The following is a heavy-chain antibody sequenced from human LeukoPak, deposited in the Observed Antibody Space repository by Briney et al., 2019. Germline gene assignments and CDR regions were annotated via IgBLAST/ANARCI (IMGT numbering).Heavy chain of an antibody. D-gene: IGHD2-15*01. CDR3: ARIYCDGGGCHWFDP. V-gene: IGHV4-4*07. CDR1: GVSISSYY. CDR2: INTSGNT. Sequence: SETLSLTCTVSGVSISSYYWSWIRQAAGKGLEWIGRINTSGNTNYNPSLKSRVSFSVDTSKNQFSLKLSSVTAADTAVYYCARIYCDGGGCHWFDPWGQGTLVTVSS. J-gene: IGHJ5*02.